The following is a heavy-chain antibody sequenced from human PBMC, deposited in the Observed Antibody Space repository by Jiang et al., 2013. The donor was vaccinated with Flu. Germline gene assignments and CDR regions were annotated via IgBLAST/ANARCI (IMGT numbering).Heavy chain of an antibody. CDR2: IYYSGST. V-gene: IGHV4-59*13. D-gene: IGHD3-16*02. CDR1: GGSISSYY. Sequence: GGSISSYYWSWIRQPPGKGLEWIGYIYYSGSTNYNPSLKSRVTISVDTSKNQFSLKLSSVTAADTAVYYCARDMRRYDYVWGSYRQKNYGMDVWGQGTTVTVSS. J-gene: IGHJ6*02. CDR3: ARDMRRYDYVWGSYRQKNYGMDV.